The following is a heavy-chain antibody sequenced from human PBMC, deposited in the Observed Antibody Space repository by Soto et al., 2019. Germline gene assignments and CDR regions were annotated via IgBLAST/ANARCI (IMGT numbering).Heavy chain of an antibody. CDR2: IIPILGIA. V-gene: IGHV1-69*04. J-gene: IGHJ3*02. D-gene: IGHD5-12*01. CDR3: AREVWYSGYDSSAFDI. CDR1: GGTFSSYT. Sequence: SVKVSCKASGGTFSSYTISWVRQAPGQGLEWMGRIIPILGIANYAQKFQGRVTITADKSTSTAYMELSSLRSEDTAVYYCAREVWYSGYDSSAFDIWGQGTRVTVSS.